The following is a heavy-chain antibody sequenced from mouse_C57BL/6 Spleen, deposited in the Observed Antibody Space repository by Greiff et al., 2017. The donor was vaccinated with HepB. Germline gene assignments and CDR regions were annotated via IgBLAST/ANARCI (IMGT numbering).Heavy chain of an antibody. Sequence: QVQLQQSGAELARPGASVKLSCKASGYTFTSYGISWVKQRTGQGLEWIGEIYPRSGNTYYNEKFKGKATLTADKSSSTAYMELRSLTSEDSAVYFCARYYDDDGAWFAYWGQGTLVTVSA. CDR3: ARYYDDDGAWFAY. V-gene: IGHV1-81*01. CDR2: IYPRSGNT. D-gene: IGHD2-4*01. J-gene: IGHJ3*01. CDR1: GYTFTSYG.